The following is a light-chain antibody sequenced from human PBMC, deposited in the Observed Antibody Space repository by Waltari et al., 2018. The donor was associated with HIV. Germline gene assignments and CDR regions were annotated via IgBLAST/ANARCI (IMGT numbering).Light chain of an antibody. CDR1: QSVSSN. J-gene: IGKJ5*01. V-gene: IGKV3-15*01. CDR2: GAT. Sequence: EIVMTQSPATLPVSPGGRATLFCRASQSVSSNLAWYQQKPGQGPMLLIYGATTRATGFPARFGGSGSGTEFTLTISSLQSEDFGVYYCQQYNKGPLGITFGQGTRLEI. CDR3: QQYNKGPLGIT.